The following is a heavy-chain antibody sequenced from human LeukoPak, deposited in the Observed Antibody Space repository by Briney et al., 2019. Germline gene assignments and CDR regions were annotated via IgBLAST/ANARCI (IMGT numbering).Heavy chain of an antibody. V-gene: IGHV4-34*01. Sequence: SETLSLTCAVYGGSFSGYYWSWIRQSPGKGLEWIGEINHSGSTNYNPSLKSRVTISVDTSKNQFSLKLSSVTAADTAVYYCARRFPLRYYYYYMDVWGKGTTVTVSS. CDR2: INHSGST. J-gene: IGHJ6*03. D-gene: IGHD4-17*01. CDR3: ARRFPLRYYYYYMDV. CDR1: GGSFSGYY.